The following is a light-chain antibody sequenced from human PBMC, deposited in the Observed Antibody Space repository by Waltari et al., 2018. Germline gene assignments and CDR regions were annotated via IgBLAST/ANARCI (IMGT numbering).Light chain of an antibody. Sequence: DIQMTQSPSSLSASVGDRVTITCRASQDIGSWLAWYQQKPGKAPKLLIYPASRLESGVPPRLGGSGSGTDFILAISSLQPEVCGTFYCQQGNSFPYTFGQGTKLEI. CDR1: QDIGSW. CDR2: PAS. CDR3: QQGNSFPYT. J-gene: IGKJ2*01. V-gene: IGKV1-12*01.